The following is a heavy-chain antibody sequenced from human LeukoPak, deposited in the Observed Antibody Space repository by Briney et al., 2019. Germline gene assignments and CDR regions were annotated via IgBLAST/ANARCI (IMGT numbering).Heavy chain of an antibody. CDR3: AKDLAYYFDY. CDR2: ISYDGSNK. D-gene: IGHD3-3*02. Sequence: PGRSLRLSCAASGFTFSSYGMHWVRQAPGKGLEWVAVISYDGSNKYYADSVKGRFTVSRDNSKNTLYLQMNSLRAEDTAAYYCAKDLAYYFDYWGQGTLVTVSS. J-gene: IGHJ4*02. CDR1: GFTFSSYG. V-gene: IGHV3-30*18.